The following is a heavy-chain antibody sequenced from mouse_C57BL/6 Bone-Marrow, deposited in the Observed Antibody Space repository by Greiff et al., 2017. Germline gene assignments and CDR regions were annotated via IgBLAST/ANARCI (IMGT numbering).Heavy chain of an antibody. CDR1: GYTFTSYG. J-gene: IGHJ2*01. CDR3: ARWGWLLRKAYY. CDR2: IYPRSGNT. Sequence: QVQLQQSGAELARPGASVKLSCKASGYTFTSYGISWVKQRTGQGLEWIGEIYPRSGNTYYNEKFKGKATLTADKSSSTAYMELRSLTSEDSAVYFCARWGWLLRKAYYWGQGTTLTVSS. D-gene: IGHD2-3*01. V-gene: IGHV1-81*01.